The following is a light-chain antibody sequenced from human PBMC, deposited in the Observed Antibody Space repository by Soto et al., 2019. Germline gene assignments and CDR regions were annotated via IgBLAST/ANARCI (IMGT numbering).Light chain of an antibody. V-gene: IGKV4-1*01. CDR1: QTVLDTSNNTNY. CDR2: WAS. CDR3: HQYYTTPRT. J-gene: IGKJ1*01. Sequence: LLTHSPDSLSVSLGERATINCKSSQTVLDTSNNTNYLTWCPQKPGQTPNLLIYWASTRGFGVSVRFSGSGSGTDFTLTISSLQAEDVAVYNCHQYYTTPRTFGHGTKVDI.